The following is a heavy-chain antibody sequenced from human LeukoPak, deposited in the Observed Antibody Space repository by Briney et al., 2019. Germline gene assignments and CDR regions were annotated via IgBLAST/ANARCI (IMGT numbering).Heavy chain of an antibody. CDR2: IYPGDSDT. CDR3: ARRAPYCTNGVCYAGWFDP. J-gene: IGHJ5*02. D-gene: IGHD2-8*01. CDR1: GYSFTSYW. V-gene: IGHV5-51*01. Sequence: GEYLKISCKGSGYSFTSYWIGWVRQMPGKGLEWMGIIYPGDSDTRYSPSFQGQVTISADKSISTAYLQWSSLKASDTAMYYCARRAPYCTNGVCYAGWFDPWGQGTLVTVSS.